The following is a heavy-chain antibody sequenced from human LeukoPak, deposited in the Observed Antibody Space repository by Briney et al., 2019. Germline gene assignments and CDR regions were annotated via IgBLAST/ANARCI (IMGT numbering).Heavy chain of an antibody. Sequence: PGGSLRLSCAASGFTFSSYAMHWVRQAPGKGLEYVSAISSNGGSTYANFVKGRFTISRDNSKNTLYLQMGSLRAEDMAVYYCARVANKQWLAPFDYWGQGTLVTVSS. D-gene: IGHD6-19*01. CDR2: ISSNGGST. V-gene: IGHV3-64*01. CDR3: ARVANKQWLAPFDY. J-gene: IGHJ4*02. CDR1: GFTFSSYA.